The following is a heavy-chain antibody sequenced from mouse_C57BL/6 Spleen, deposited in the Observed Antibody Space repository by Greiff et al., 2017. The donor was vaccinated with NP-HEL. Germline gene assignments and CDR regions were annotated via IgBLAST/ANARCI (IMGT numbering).Heavy chain of an antibody. V-gene: IGHV5-6*01. J-gene: IGHJ4*01. CDR3: ARRGYYDYDGGSRMDY. Sequence: EVQLVESGGDLVKPGGSLKLSCAASGFTFSSYGMSWVRQTPDKRLEWVATISSGGSYTYYPDSVKGRFTISRDNAKNTLYLQMSSLKSEDTAMYYCARRGYYDYDGGSRMDYWGQGTSVTVSS. D-gene: IGHD2-4*01. CDR2: ISSGGSYT. CDR1: GFTFSSYG.